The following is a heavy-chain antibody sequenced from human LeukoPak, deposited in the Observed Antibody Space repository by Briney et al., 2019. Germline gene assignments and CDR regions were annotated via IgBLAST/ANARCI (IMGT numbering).Heavy chain of an antibody. Sequence: SETLSLTCTVSGDSIISGNYYWSWIRQPAGKGLEWIGHVYTSGNTNYNPSLKSRVTISLDTSKNQFSLKLTSVTAADTAMYYCASRCRRTGCYKGFDPWGQGTLVTVSS. CDR3: ASRCRRTGCYKGFDP. V-gene: IGHV4-61*09. J-gene: IGHJ5*02. CDR2: VYTSGNT. D-gene: IGHD2-2*02. CDR1: GDSIISGNYY.